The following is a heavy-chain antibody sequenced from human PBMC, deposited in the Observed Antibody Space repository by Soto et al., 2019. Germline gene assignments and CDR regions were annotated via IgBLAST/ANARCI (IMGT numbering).Heavy chain of an antibody. Sequence: SETLSLTCDVYGGSFSGYIWTWIRQTPGKGLQWIGQINHSGSANYNPSLKSRITINPDTSNNQFSLHLSSVTPDDTAVYYCVRLIGNSWLDSWGQGTPVTVSS. D-gene: IGHD2-8*01. CDR3: VRLIGNSWLDS. CDR1: GGSFSGYI. V-gene: IGHV4-34*01. CDR2: INHSGSA. J-gene: IGHJ5*01.